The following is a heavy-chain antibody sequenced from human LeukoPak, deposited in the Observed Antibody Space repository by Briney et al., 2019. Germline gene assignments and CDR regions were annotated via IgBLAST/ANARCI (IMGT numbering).Heavy chain of an antibody. CDR2: INDNGGRT. CDR1: GFTLSRYA. CDR3: VKDVGGSYAFDY. J-gene: IGHJ4*02. Sequence: PGGCLRLSCSPSGFTLSRYAMHWVRQAPGEGREYVSGINDNGGRTHYGDSVKGRFSISRVNSKNTLHLQMSTLRAEDTALYYCVKDVGGSYAFDYWGQGILVTVAS. D-gene: IGHD1-26*01. V-gene: IGHV3-64D*09.